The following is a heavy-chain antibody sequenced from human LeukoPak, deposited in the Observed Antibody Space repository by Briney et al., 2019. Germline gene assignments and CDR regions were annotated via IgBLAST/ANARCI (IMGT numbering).Heavy chain of an antibody. V-gene: IGHV1-2*02. CDR2: INPNSGGT. CDR3: ARGYYDSSGFYGMDV. J-gene: IGHJ6*02. Sequence: ASVKVSCKASGYTFIDHFIHWVRQAPGQGLEWMGWINPNSGGTNSARKFQGRVTMTRATSINTAYMELSRLRSDDTAVYYYARGYYDSSGFYGMDVWGQGTTVTVSS. CDR1: GYTFIDHF. D-gene: IGHD3-22*01.